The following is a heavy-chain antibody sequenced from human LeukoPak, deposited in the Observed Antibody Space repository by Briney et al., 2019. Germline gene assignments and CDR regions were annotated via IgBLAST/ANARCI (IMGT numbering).Heavy chain of an antibody. Sequence: PSETLSLTCAVYGGSFSGYYWSWVRQPPGKGLEWIGEINRSGSTNYNTSLKSRVTISVDTSKNQFSLKLSSVTAADTAVYYCARGYCSSTSCPGDGYSSGCDYWGQGTLVTVSS. V-gene: IGHV4-34*01. J-gene: IGHJ4*02. CDR2: INRSGST. D-gene: IGHD2-2*01. CDR1: GGSFSGYY. CDR3: ARGYCSSTSCPGDGYSSGCDY.